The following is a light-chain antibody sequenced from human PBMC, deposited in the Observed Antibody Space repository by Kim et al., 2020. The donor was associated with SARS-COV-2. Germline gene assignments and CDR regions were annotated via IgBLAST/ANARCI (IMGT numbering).Light chain of an antibody. V-gene: IGKV3-11*01. CDR1: QTIGIS. J-gene: IGKJ4*01. Sequence: PGERASLACRASQTIGISLGWYQHKLGQAPRLLIYDAANRAAGIPDRFSGGGSGTDFTLTISSLEPEDFAIYYCQQRNNWPPAVTFGGGTKVDIK. CDR3: QQRNNWPPAVT. CDR2: DAA.